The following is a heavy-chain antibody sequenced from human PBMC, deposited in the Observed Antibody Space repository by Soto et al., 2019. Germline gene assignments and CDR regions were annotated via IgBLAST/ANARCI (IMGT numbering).Heavy chain of an antibody. CDR2: IIPIFGTA. CDR3: ARGRRDLSWNWYFEL. D-gene: IGHD6-13*01. J-gene: IGHJ2*01. Sequence: QVQLVQSGAEVKKPGSSVKVSCKASGGTFSSYAISWVRQAPGQGLEWMGGIIPIFGTANYAQKFQGRVTITADESTSTAYMELSSRRSEDTAVYYRARGRRDLSWNWYFELWGRGTLVTVSS. CDR1: GGTFSSYA. V-gene: IGHV1-69*12.